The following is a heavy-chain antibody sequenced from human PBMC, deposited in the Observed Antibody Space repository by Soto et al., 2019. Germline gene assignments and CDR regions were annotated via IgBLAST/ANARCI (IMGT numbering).Heavy chain of an antibody. CDR3: AREKFGGSGYPYFDY. CDR2: IYYSGST. Sequence: SETLSLTCTVSGGSISSGDYYWSWIRQPPGKGLEWIGYIYYSGSTYYNPSLKSRVTISVDTSKNQFSLKLSSVTAADTAVYYCAREKFGGSGYPYFDYWGQGTLVTVS. J-gene: IGHJ4*02. CDR1: GGSISSGDYY. D-gene: IGHD3-22*01. V-gene: IGHV4-30-4*01.